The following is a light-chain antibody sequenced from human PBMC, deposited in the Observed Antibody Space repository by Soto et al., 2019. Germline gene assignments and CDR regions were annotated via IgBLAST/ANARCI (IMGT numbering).Light chain of an antibody. CDR1: QGLLHSNGYNY. CDR2: LGS. Sequence: DIVLTQSPLSLPVTPGEPASISCRSSQGLLHSNGYNYLDWYLQKPGQSPQLLICLGSNRASGVTDRLSGSGSGTDFTLQISRVEAEDVGVYYCMQALQTPYTFGQGTKLEIK. CDR3: MQALQTPYT. V-gene: IGKV2-28*01. J-gene: IGKJ2*01.